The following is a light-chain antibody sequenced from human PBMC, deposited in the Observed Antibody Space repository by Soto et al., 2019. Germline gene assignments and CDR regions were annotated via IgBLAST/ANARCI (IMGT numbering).Light chain of an antibody. CDR3: QQSYSTPPS. J-gene: IGKJ2*01. CDR2: AAS. Sequence: DIQMTQSPSSLSASVGDRVTITCRASQSINSYLTWYQQKPGKAPKLLIYAASSLQSGVPSRCSGSGSGTDFTLTISSLQPEDCATYYCQQSYSTPPSLGQGTKLEI. V-gene: IGKV1-39*01. CDR1: QSINSY.